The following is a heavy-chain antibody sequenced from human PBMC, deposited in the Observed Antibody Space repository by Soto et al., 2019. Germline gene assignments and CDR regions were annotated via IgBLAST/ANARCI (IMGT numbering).Heavy chain of an antibody. V-gene: IGHV4-30-2*01. D-gene: IGHD3-10*01. CDR2: IYHSGST. CDR1: GGSISSGGYF. Sequence: PSETLSLTCVVSGGSISSGGYFWSWTRQPPGKGLEWIGYIYHSGSTYYNPSLKSRVTISVDRSKNQFSLKLSSVTAADTAVYYCARGLGPWGQGTLVTVSS. J-gene: IGHJ5*02. CDR3: ARGLGP.